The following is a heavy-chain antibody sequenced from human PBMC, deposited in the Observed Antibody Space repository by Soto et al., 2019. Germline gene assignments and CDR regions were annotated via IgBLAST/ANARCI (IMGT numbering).Heavy chain of an antibody. CDR1: GFTFSGHY. J-gene: IGHJ4*02. CDR3: STTVITAPLFEY. D-gene: IGHD2-21*02. V-gene: IGHV3-72*01. Sequence: EVQLVESGGGLVQPGGSLRLSCEGSGFTFSGHYMDWVRQAPGKGLEWLGRIRNKPNGHTTAYAASVKGRFTISRDDSKYFVYLQMNSLKSEDTALYYCSTTVITAPLFEYWGQGTLVAVSS. CDR2: IRNKPNGHTT.